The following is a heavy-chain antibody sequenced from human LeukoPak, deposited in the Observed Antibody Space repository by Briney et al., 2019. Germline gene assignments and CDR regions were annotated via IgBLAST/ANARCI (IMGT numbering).Heavy chain of an antibody. V-gene: IGHV3-21*01. J-gene: IGHJ4*02. CDR2: ISTSSRYI. D-gene: IGHD6-6*01. CDR1: GFTFSSYG. CDR3: ARGEWSSSPFDF. Sequence: GGSLRLSCAASGFTFSSYGMSWVRQAPGKGLEWVSFISTSSRYIYYADSVKGRCTVSRDNARKSLYLQMNSLRAEDTAVYYCARGEWSSSPFDFWGQGTLVTVSS.